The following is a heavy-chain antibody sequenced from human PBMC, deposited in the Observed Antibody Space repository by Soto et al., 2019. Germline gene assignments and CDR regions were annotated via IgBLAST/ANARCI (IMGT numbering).Heavy chain of an antibody. D-gene: IGHD2-8*01. CDR2: ISSSSSTI. CDR3: ARDMGYCTNGVCLNWFDP. Sequence: EVQLVESGGGLVQPGGSLRLSCAASGFTFSSYSMNWVRQAPGKGLEWVSYISSSSSTIYYADSVKGRFTISRDNAKNSLYLQMSSLRDGDTAVYYCARDMGYCTNGVCLNWFDPWGQGTLVTVSS. J-gene: IGHJ5*02. V-gene: IGHV3-48*02. CDR1: GFTFSSYS.